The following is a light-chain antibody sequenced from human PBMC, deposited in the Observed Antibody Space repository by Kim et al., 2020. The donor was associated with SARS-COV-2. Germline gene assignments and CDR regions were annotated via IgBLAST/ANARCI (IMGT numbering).Light chain of an antibody. J-gene: IGLJ3*02. CDR2: DVS. CDR1: SSDICNYNF. V-gene: IGLV2-14*04. Sequence: GQSIPISCTGTSSDICNYNFVSWSQQHPGKAPKLLIYDVSKRPSGVSDRFSGSKSGNTASLTISGLQAEDEADYYCSSHIGSSTWVFGGGTKLTVL. CDR3: SSHIGSSTWV.